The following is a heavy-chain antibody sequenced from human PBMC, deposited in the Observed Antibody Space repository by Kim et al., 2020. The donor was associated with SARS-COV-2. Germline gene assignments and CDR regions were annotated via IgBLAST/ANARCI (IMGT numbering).Heavy chain of an antibody. CDR3: AATSCYPIGGCSGGSWGHAAYYGMDV. CDR2: IKQDGSEK. CDR1: GFTFSSYW. J-gene: IGHJ6*02. D-gene: IGHD2-15*01. Sequence: GGSLRLSCAASGFTFSSYWMSWVRQAPGKGLEWVANIKQDGSEKYYVDSVKGRFTISRDNAKNSLYLQMNSLRAEDTAVYYCAATSCYPIGGCSGGSWGHAAYYGMDVWGQGTTVTVSS. V-gene: IGHV3-7*01.